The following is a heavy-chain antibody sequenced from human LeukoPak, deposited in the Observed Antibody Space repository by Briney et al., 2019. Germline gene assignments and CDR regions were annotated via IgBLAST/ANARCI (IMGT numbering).Heavy chain of an antibody. V-gene: IGHV3-23*01. D-gene: IGHD2-15*01. Sequence: SGGSLRLSCAASGFTFSNFAIHWVRQAPGKGLEWVSIVNGDGVNTYYADSVKGRFTISRDNSKNTVYLQMNSLRAEDTAVYYCAKRGHCSATCTYDFWGQGTLVTVSS. J-gene: IGHJ4*02. CDR1: GFTFSNFA. CDR2: VNGDGVNT. CDR3: AKRGHCSATCTYDF.